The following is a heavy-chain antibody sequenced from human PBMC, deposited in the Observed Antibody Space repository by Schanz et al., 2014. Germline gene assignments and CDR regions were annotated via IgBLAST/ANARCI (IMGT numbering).Heavy chain of an antibody. J-gene: IGHJ4*02. Sequence: QAQLMESGGGVVQPGTSLILSCSVSGISLNTYGIHWFRQPAGKGLEWVAVIWNNGVTKYYADSVRGRFTISRDRVQNTLYLRMSSLRAEDTAVYDCARARFDDGEVDYWGQGTLVTVSS. D-gene: IGHD4-17*01. CDR1: GISLNTYG. CDR3: ARARFDDGEVDY. V-gene: IGHV3-33*01. CDR2: IWNNGVTK.